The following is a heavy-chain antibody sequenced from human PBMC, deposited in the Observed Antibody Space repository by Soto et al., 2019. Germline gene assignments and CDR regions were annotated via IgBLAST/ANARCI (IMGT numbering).Heavy chain of an antibody. V-gene: IGHV4-30-4*01. Sequence: SETPALTCTVSGCSISSGDYYWSWIRQPPGKGLEWIGYIYYSGSTYYNPSLKSRVTIPVDTSKNQFSLKLSSVTAADTAVYYCARVVVTAYDAFDIWGQGTMVTVSS. CDR3: ARVVVTAYDAFDI. D-gene: IGHD3-22*01. CDR2: IYYSGST. J-gene: IGHJ3*02. CDR1: GCSISSGDYY.